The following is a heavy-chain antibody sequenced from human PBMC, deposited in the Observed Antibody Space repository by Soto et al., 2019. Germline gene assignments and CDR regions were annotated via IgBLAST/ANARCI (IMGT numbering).Heavy chain of an antibody. CDR2: IYPGDSDT. CDR1: GYSFTSYW. Sequence: GESLKISCKGSGYSFTSYWIGWVRQMPGKGLEWMGIIYPGDSDTRYSPSFQGQVTISADKSISTAYLQWSSLKASDTAMYYCARSRRGAYSSGWYSPSGYYNYEDAYDFWGQGTMVTVSS. V-gene: IGHV5-51*01. CDR3: ARSRRGAYSSGWYSPSGYYNYEDAYDF. J-gene: IGHJ3*01. D-gene: IGHD6-19*01.